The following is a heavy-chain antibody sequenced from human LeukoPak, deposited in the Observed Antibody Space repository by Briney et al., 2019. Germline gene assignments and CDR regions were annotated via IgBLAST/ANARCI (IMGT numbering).Heavy chain of an antibody. Sequence: SETLSLTCTVSGGSISSYYWGWIRQPPGKGLEWIGSIYYSGSTYYNPSLKSRVTISVDTSKNQFSLKLSSVTAADTAVYYCARRYCSSVRCYGDAFDIWGQGTMVTVSS. D-gene: IGHD2-2*01. V-gene: IGHV4-39*01. CDR2: IYYSGST. CDR3: ARRYCSSVRCYGDAFDI. J-gene: IGHJ3*02. CDR1: GGSISSYY.